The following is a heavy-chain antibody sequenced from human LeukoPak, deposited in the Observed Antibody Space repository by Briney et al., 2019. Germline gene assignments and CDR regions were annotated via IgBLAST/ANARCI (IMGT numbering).Heavy chain of an antibody. J-gene: IGHJ4*02. D-gene: IGHD6-19*01. CDR3: AGGGVAGTTQLSY. Sequence: XSGATLLQPTRTLTLTYTLCGLSVRNSGVGVGWMRQPPGKALEWRALIHWDDDKRYNPSLKSRLTITTDTSKNQVVLTMTNMDPVDTATFYCAGGGVAGTTQLSYWGQGILVTVSS. CDR2: IHWDDDK. V-gene: IGHV2-5*02. CDR1: GLSVRNSGVG.